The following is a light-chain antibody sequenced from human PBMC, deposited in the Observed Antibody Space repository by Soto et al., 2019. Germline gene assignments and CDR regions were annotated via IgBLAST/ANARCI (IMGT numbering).Light chain of an antibody. Sequence: DIQMTQSPSSLSASVGDAVSLTCRASRSISNYLNWYQQKPGRAPKLLISGASSLQRGVPSRFSGSGSGTTFTLTITSLQTDDFAIYFCQQSYTAPYTFGPGTKVDIK. CDR1: RSISNY. J-gene: IGKJ3*01. CDR2: GAS. V-gene: IGKV1-39*01. CDR3: QQSYTAPYT.